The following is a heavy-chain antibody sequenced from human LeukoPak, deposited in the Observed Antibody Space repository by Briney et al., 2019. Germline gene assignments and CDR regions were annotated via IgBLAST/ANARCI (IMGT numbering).Heavy chain of an antibody. J-gene: IGHJ2*01. D-gene: IGHD4-23*01. V-gene: IGHV4-59*01. CDR1: GGSISSYS. Sequence: ETLSLTCTVSGGSISSYSWSWIRQPPGKGLEWIGYIHYSGSTNYNPSLKSRVTISVDTSKNQFSLKLSSVIAADTAVYYCARNDYSGTHWYFDLWGRGTLVTVSS. CDR2: IHYSGST. CDR3: ARNDYSGTHWYFDL.